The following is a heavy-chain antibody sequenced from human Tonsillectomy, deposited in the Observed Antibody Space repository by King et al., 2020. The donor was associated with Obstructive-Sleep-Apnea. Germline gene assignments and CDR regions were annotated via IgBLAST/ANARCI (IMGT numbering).Heavy chain of an antibody. Sequence: VQLQESGPGLVKPSQTLSLPLTVSCGSLSRCWLYWSWIRQPPGKGLGGFGDIFYSWSTYHNPPLKSRVTISLDTAKNQFSLKLSPVTAADTAVYYCARAPPRSYDSSGYNRFDYWGQGTLVTVSS. V-gene: IGHV4-31*03. CDR2: IFYSWST. CDR3: ARAPPRSYDSSGYNRFDY. CDR1: CGSLSRCWLY. J-gene: IGHJ4*02. D-gene: IGHD3-22*01.